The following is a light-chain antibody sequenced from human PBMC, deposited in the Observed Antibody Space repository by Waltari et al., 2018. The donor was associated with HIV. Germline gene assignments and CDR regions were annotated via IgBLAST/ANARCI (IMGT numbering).Light chain of an antibody. CDR3: MQSIKLRIT. V-gene: IGKV2D-29*01. J-gene: IGKJ5*01. CDR1: QSRLHKDGKTY. Sequence: DIVMTQTPLSLSVTPGQPAFISCKSSQSRLHKDGKTYLYWYLQKAGQPPQLLTYGASNRVYGVPDMFRGSGSGTYFTLKISRVGAGEGGIYYCMQSIKLRITFRRGTRLGIK. CDR2: GAS.